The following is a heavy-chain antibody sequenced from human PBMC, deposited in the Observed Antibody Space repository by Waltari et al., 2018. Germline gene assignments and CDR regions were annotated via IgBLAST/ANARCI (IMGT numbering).Heavy chain of an antibody. D-gene: IGHD4-17*01. CDR1: GFTFSSFW. J-gene: IGHJ4*02. V-gene: IGHV3-7*01. CDR2: IKHDGSEK. CDR3: ARGGAVTTSFDY. Sequence: EVQLVESGGGLVQPGGSLRLSCAASGFTFSSFWMSWVRQAPGKGLGWVAKIKHDGSEKNYVDSVKGRFTISRDNAKNSLYLQMNSLRAEGTAVYFCARGGAVTTSFDYWGQGTLVTVSS.